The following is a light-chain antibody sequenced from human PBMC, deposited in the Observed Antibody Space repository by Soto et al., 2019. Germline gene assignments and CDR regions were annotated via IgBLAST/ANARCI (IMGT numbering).Light chain of an antibody. CDR3: QKYNNWPPWT. Sequence: EIVMTQSPATLSVSPGESATLSCRASQTVSSNLAWYQQKPGQAPRLLISGASTRTTGMPARVSGSGSGTEFTLTISSLQSEDFAVYYCQKYNNWPPWTFGQGTKVEVK. CDR1: QTVSSN. V-gene: IGKV3-15*01. J-gene: IGKJ1*01. CDR2: GAS.